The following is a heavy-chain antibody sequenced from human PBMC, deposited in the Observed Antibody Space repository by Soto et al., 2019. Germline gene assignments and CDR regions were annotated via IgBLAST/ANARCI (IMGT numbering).Heavy chain of an antibody. CDR1: GYTFTSYG. V-gene: IGHV1-18*04. Sequence: SAKGSFKGSGYTFTSYGISWVRQAPVQGLEWMGWISAYNGNTNYAQKLQGRVTMTTDTSTSTAYMELRSLRSDDTAVYYCARDPIRWGTTRYYYYGMDVWGQGTTVTVSS. CDR3: ARDPIRWGTTRYYYYGMDV. D-gene: IGHD3-16*01. J-gene: IGHJ6*02. CDR2: ISAYNGNT.